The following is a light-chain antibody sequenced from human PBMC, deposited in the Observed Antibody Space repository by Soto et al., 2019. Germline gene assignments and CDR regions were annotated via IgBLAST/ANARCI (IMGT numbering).Light chain of an antibody. J-gene: IGKJ1*01. CDR3: QQYNSFPRT. CDR2: DAS. Sequence: DIQMTQSPSPLSASGVDRVPITCRASQTISSWLSWYQPKPGKAPKLLIYDASDLESGVPLRFRVLGSETEFTLTISGLQPDDFETYDGQQYNSFPRTCGQGTKVDIK. V-gene: IGKV1-5*01. CDR1: QTISSW.